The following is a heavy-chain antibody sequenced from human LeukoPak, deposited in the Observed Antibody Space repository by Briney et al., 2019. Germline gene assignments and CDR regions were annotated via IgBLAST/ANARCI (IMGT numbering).Heavy chain of an antibody. J-gene: IGHJ4*02. D-gene: IGHD4-17*01. V-gene: IGHV4-61*01. Sequence: SETLSLTCTVSNGSISSSISPYSWSWIRQPPGKGLEWIAYIFLSGSTNYNPSLKSRVTISLDTSQSQFSLRLSSVTDADTAVYYCARGSYVDYSKYYFDIWGQGTLVAVSS. CDR1: NGSISSSISPYS. CDR3: ARGSYVDYSKYYFDI. CDR2: IFLSGST.